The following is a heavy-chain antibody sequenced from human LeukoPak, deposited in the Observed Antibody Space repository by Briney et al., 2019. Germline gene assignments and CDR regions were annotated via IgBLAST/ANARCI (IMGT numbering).Heavy chain of an antibody. Sequence: SVKVSCKASGGTFSSYAISWVRQAPGQGLEWMGGVIPIFGTANYAQKFQGRVAITADKSTSTAYMELSSLRSEDTAVYYCAMTTVPNYYYYMDVWGKGTTVTVSS. D-gene: IGHD4-17*01. CDR2: VIPIFGTA. CDR3: AMTTVPNYYYYMDV. V-gene: IGHV1-69*06. CDR1: GGTFSSYA. J-gene: IGHJ6*03.